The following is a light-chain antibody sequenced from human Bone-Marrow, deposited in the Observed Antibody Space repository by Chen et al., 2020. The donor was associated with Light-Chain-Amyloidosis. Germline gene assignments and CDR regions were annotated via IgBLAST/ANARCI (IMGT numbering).Light chain of an antibody. CDR2: AAS. CDR3: KQSDSTPLT. J-gene: IGKJ4*01. V-gene: IGKV1-39*01. CDR1: QSISGY. Sequence: DVQMTQSPSSLSASVGDRVTITCRASQSISGYLNWYQQKPGKAPKVLIYAASSLQSRVPSRFSGSGSGTDFTLTISSLQTEDFATYYCKQSDSTPLTFGGGTKVEIK.